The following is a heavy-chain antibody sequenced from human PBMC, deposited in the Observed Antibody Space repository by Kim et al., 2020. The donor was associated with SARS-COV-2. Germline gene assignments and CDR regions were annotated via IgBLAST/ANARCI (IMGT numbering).Heavy chain of an antibody. CDR3: AREEQGGDGYNGLFDY. D-gene: IGHD3-16*01. CDR1: GYSFTSYW. CDR2: IDPSDSYT. J-gene: IGHJ4*02. Sequence: GESLKISCKGSGYSFTSYWISWVRQMPGKGLEWMGRIDPSDSYTNYSPSFQGHVTISADKSISTAYLQWSSLKASDTAMYYCAREEQGGDGYNGLFDYWGQGTLVTVSS. V-gene: IGHV5-10-1*01.